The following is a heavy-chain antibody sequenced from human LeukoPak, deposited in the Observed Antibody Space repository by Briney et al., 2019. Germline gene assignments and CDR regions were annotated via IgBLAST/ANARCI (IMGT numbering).Heavy chain of an antibody. CDR1: GFTFSNYA. J-gene: IGHJ4*02. CDR3: AKAPPGYNYDYYFDY. D-gene: IGHD5-18*01. CDR2: IVGSGDST. V-gene: IGHV3-23*01. Sequence: GGSLRLSCAASGFTFSNYAMSWVRQAPGKGLEWVSAIVGSGDSTYYADSVKGRFTISRDNSKNTLYLQMNSLRAEDAAIYYCAKAPPGYNYDYYFDYWGQGALVTVSS.